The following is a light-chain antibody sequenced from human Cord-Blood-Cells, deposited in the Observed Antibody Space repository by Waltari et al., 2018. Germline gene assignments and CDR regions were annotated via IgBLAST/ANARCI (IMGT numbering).Light chain of an antibody. Sequence: EIVLPPSPGTLSLSPGERATLSCRASQSVSSSYLAWYQQKPGQAPRLLIYGASSRATGIPDRFSGSGSGTDFTLTISRLEPEDFAVYYCQQYGSSPPLTFGGGTKVEIK. V-gene: IGKV3-20*01. J-gene: IGKJ4*01. CDR3: QQYGSSPPLT. CDR2: GAS. CDR1: QSVSSSY.